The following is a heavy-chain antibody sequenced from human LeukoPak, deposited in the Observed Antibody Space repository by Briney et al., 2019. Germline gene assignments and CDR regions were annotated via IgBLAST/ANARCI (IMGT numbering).Heavy chain of an antibody. CDR1: GFTVSSNY. V-gene: IGHV3-53*01. D-gene: IGHD3-10*01. CDR3: ARVGYYADDAFDI. J-gene: IGHJ3*02. Sequence: GGSLRLSCAASGFTVSSNYMSWVRQAPGKGLEWVSVIYSGGSTDYADSVKGRFTISTDNSKNTLYLQMNSLRAEDTVVYYCARVGYYADDAFDIWGQGTMVTVSS. CDR2: IYSGGST.